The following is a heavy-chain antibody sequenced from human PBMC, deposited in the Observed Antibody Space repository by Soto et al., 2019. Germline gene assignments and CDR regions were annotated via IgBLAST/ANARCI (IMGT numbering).Heavy chain of an antibody. D-gene: IGHD3-3*01. CDR2: IYYSGST. Sequence: QVQLQESGPGLVKPSQTLSLTCTVSGGSISSGGYYWSWIRQHPGKGLEWIGYIYYSGSTYYNPSLKRRVTISVDPSKNQYSLKLSSVTAADTAVYYCAREAPHDFLSGYYIGWFDPWGQGTLVTVSS. J-gene: IGHJ5*02. V-gene: IGHV4-31*03. CDR3: AREAPHDFLSGYYIGWFDP. CDR1: GGSISSGGYY.